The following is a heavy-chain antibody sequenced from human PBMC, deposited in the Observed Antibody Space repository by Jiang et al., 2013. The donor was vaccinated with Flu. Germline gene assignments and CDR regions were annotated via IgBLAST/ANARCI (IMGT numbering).Heavy chain of an antibody. CDR1: GGSVISSDW. CDR3: ARRSAATH. Sequence: GPGLVKPSGTLSLTCAVSGGSVISSDWWTWVRQPPGKGRGVDWGRSFYRGSTYVNPSLKSRVTMSVDGSKNEVSLTLASVTAADTAVYYCARRSAATHWGQGTLVTVSS. V-gene: IGHV4-4*02. CDR2: SFYRGST. D-gene: IGHD6-13*01. J-gene: IGHJ1*01.